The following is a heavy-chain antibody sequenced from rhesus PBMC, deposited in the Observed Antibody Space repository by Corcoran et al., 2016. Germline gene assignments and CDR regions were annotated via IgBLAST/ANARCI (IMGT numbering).Heavy chain of an antibody. D-gene: IGHD6-31*01. V-gene: IGHV3-201*01. CDR1: GFTFDDYA. J-gene: IGHJ4*01. CDR3: ARVDSSGWYYFDY. CDR2: ISGSGGST. Sequence: EVQLVESGGGVVQPGGSLRLSCAASGFTFDDYAMHWFRQAPGKGLEWVSGISGSGGSTYYADSVKGRFTIARDNAKNSLYLQMGSLRAEDTALYYCARVDSSGWYYFDYWGQGVLVTVSS.